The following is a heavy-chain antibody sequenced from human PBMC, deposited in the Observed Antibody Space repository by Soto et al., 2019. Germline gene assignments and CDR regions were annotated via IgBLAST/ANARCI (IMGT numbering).Heavy chain of an antibody. CDR2: IVVGSGNT. J-gene: IGHJ6*01. CDR1: GFTFTSSA. CDR3: AAADPEDIVVVPAAAYYYYGMEV. Sequence: SVKVSCKASGFTFTSSAVQWVRQALGQRLEWIGWIVVGSGNTNYAQKFQERVTITRDMSTSTAYMELSSLRSEDTAVSYCAAADPEDIVVVPAAAYYYYGMEVWGQGTTFSVSS. D-gene: IGHD2-2*01. V-gene: IGHV1-58*01.